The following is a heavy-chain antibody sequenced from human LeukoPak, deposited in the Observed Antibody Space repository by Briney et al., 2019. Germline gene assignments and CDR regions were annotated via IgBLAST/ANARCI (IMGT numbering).Heavy chain of an antibody. CDR1: GFTFSSYG. Sequence: GRSLRLSCAASGFTFSSYGMHWVRQAPGKGLEWVAVISYDGSNKYYADSVKGRFTISRDNSKNTLYLQMNSLRAEDTAVYYCARFRDVVATKRSGYSYGYRYYFDYWGQGTLVTVSS. CDR2: ISYDGSNK. D-gene: IGHD5-18*01. V-gene: IGHV3-30*03. CDR3: ARFRDVVATKRSGYSYGYRYYFDY. J-gene: IGHJ4*02.